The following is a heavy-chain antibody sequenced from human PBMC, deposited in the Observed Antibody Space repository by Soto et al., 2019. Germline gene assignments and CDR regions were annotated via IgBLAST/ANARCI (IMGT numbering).Heavy chain of an antibody. J-gene: IGHJ3*02. CDR3: ARVTGKQLVPMWAFDI. Sequence: QVQLVQSGAEVKKPGSSVKVSCKASGGTFSSYAISWVRQAPGQGPEWMGGIIPIFGTANYAQKFQGRVTITADKSTSTAYMELSSLRSEDTAVYYCARVTGKQLVPMWAFDIWGQGTMVTVSS. V-gene: IGHV1-69*06. CDR1: GGTFSSYA. CDR2: IIPIFGTA. D-gene: IGHD6-6*01.